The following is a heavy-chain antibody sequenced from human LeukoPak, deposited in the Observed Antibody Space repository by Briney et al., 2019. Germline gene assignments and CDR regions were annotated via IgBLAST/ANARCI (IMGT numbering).Heavy chain of an antibody. Sequence: PGGSLRLSCAASGFTFSSYAMSWVSQAPGKGLEWVSAISGSGGSTYYADSVKGRFTISRENSKNTLYLQMNSLRAEDTAVYYCAKEAFDSTSCSSFDYWGQGTLVTVSS. D-gene: IGHD2-2*01. J-gene: IGHJ4*02. CDR2: ISGSGGST. CDR1: GFTFSSYA. CDR3: AKEAFDSTSCSSFDY. V-gene: IGHV3-23*01.